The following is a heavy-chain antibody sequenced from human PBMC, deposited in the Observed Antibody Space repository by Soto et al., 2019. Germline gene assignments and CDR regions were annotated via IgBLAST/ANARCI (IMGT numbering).Heavy chain of an antibody. J-gene: IGHJ6*02. V-gene: IGHV4-31*03. CDR1: GGSITSGGFF. Sequence: QVQLQESGPGLMKPSQTLSLTCSVSGGSITSGGFFWSWVRQDPWEGLELIAYIYYSGYTYYHPSLKSRLSISMDTSKNQFSLKLSSVTAADTAVYYCARGSSPHYGMDVWGQGTTVTVSS. CDR3: ARGSSPHYGMDV. D-gene: IGHD6-6*01. CDR2: IYYSGYT.